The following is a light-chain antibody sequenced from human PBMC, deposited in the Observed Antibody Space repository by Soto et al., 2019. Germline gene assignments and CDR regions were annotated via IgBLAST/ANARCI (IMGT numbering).Light chain of an antibody. CDR2: KSS. CDR1: QSISSW. Sequence: DIQMTQSPSTLSASVGDRVTITCRASQSISSWLAWYQQKPGKAPKLLIYKSSSLEIGVPSRFSGSGSGTEFTLTISSLQPDDFATYYCQQYNSYSPLTFGGGTKVEIK. V-gene: IGKV1-5*03. J-gene: IGKJ4*01. CDR3: QQYNSYSPLT.